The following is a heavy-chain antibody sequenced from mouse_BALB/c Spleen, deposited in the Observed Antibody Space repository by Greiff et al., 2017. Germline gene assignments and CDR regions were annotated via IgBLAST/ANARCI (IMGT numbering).Heavy chain of an antibody. CDR2: ISYDGSN. D-gene: IGHD1-2*01. V-gene: IGHV3-6*02. Sequence: EVQLQESGPGLVKPSQSLSLTCSVTGYSITSGYYWNWIRQFPGNKLEWMGYISYDGSNNYNPSLKNRISITRDTSKNQFFLKLNSVTTEDTATYYCARDRYYGPYYAMDYWGQGTSVTVSS. J-gene: IGHJ4*01. CDR3: ARDRYYGPYYAMDY. CDR1: GYSITSGYY.